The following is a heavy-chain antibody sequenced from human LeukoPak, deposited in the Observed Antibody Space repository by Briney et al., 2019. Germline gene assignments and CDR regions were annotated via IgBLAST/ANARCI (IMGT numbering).Heavy chain of an antibody. V-gene: IGHV4-39*07. CDR3: ARGLMDCSSTSCWDY. CDR1: GGSITSSSYY. CDR2: IYYTGGT. Sequence: PSETLSLTCSVSGGSITSSSYYWGWIRQPPEKGLEWIGSIYYTGGTHYSPSLKSRVTMSVDTSKNQFSLKLSSVTAADTAVYYCARGLMDCSSTSCWDYWGQGTLVTVSS. J-gene: IGHJ4*02. D-gene: IGHD2-2*01.